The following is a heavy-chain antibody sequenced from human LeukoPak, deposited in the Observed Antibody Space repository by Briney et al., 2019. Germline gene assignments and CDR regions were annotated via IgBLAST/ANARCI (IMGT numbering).Heavy chain of an antibody. J-gene: IGHJ3*01. Sequence: RPGGSLRLSCAASGFTFSSYAMSWVRQAPGKGLEWLSAISGSGGSTYYAASVKGRFTISRDNSKNTLYLQMHSLRAEDTAVYYCARTGYDFWSGYSVWGQGTMVTVSS. CDR3: ARTGYDFWSGYSV. CDR2: ISGSGGST. V-gene: IGHV3-23*01. D-gene: IGHD3-3*01. CDR1: GFTFSSYA.